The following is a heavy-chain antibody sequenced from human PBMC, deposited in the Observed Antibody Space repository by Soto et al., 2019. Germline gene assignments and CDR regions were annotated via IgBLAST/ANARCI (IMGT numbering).Heavy chain of an antibody. Sequence: TLSLTFTVSGDSIIIADYYWSWIRKTPGNGREWIGHIFYSGTTYYNPSLKSRLTISVDTSKNHFSLRLTSVTAADTAVYYCARDLWVEPELYYYGMDVWGQGTTVNVPS. CDR1: GDSIIIADYY. V-gene: IGHV4-30-4*01. CDR3: ARDLWVEPELYYYGMDV. J-gene: IGHJ6*02. CDR2: IFYSGTT. D-gene: IGHD1-1*01.